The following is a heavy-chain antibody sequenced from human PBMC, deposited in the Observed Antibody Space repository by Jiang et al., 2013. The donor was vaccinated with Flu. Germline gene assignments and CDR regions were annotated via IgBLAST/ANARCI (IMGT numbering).Heavy chain of an antibody. CDR2: IYPHDSDA. CDR1: GYTFTLYW. CDR3: VRRLDYGLDI. V-gene: IGHV5-51*01. Sequence: GAEVKKPGESLKIPCMASGYTFTLYWIGWVRQMPGEGLEWMGAIYPHDSDARYGPSFQGQVTVSADKSSSSAFLHFSSLKASDTAMYYCVRRLDYGLDIWGQGTLVAVSS. D-gene: IGHD4/OR15-4a*01. J-gene: IGHJ4*02.